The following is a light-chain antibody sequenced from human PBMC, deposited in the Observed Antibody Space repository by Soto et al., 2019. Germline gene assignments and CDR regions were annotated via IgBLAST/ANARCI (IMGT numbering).Light chain of an antibody. CDR2: DDY. CDR1: QTISSW. CDR3: KQYNSYLIT. Sequence: DFHMTRCPSTLSGSLGDRVTITCRASQTISSWLAWYQQKQGKATKLMIYDDYSLESGVPSRFSGSGSGTEFTLTIRSMHNDDFATYYCKQYNSYLITGGQGPRRELK. V-gene: IGKV1-5*01. J-gene: IGKJ5*01.